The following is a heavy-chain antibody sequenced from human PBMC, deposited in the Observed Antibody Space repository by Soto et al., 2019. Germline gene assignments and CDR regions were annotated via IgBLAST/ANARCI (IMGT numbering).Heavy chain of an antibody. Sequence: QVQLQESGPELVKPSDTLSLTCAVSGYSISSTNWWGWIRQPPGKGLEWIGYIYYSGSAYYNPSLKSRVTMSVDTSKNQFSLKVRSVTAVDTAVYYCARVAVAGTHLDYWGQGTLVTVSS. CDR1: GYSISSTNW. CDR3: ARVAVAGTHLDY. D-gene: IGHD6-19*01. CDR2: IYYSGSA. V-gene: IGHV4-28*01. J-gene: IGHJ4*02.